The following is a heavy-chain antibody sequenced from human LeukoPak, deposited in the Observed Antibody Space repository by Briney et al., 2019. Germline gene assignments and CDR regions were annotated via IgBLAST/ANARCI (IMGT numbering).Heavy chain of an antibody. V-gene: IGHV3-23*01. CDR3: AKALWPAEISTSSSAFDI. Sequence: GGSLRLSCAASGFTFSSYAMSWVRQAPGKGLEWVSSIGGSGGNTYYADSVKGRFTISRDNSKNTLYLQMNSLRAEDTALYYCAKALWPAEISTSSSAFDIWGQGTMVTVSS. CDR1: GFTFSSYA. D-gene: IGHD6-6*01. J-gene: IGHJ3*02. CDR2: IGGSGGNT.